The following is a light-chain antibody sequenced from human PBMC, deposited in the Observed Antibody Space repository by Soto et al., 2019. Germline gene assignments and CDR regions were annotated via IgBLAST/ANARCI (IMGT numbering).Light chain of an antibody. CDR1: SSDVGGYSY. J-gene: IGLJ1*01. V-gene: IGLV2-11*01. Sequence: QSALTQPRSVSGSPGQSVTISCTGTSSDVGGYSYVSWYQQHPGKAPKLMIFDVTKRPSGVPDRFSGSKSGNTASLTISGLQAEDEPDYYCCSYADTYTFVFGTGTKVTVL. CDR3: CSYADTYTFV. CDR2: DVT.